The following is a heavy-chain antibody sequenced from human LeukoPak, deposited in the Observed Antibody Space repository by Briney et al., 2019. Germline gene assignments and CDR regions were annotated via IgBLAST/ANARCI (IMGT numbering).Heavy chain of an antibody. D-gene: IGHD2-15*01. CDR2: IASGRSP. J-gene: IGHJ4*02. CDR3: ARQLGYCSEGTCYFDS. V-gene: IGHV3-23*05. CDR1: GFTFNSYA. Sequence: GSLRLSCVASGFTFNSYAMAWVRQAPGKGLEWVSSIASGRSPSYADSLKGRLTMSRDNAKNTLYLQMDNLRAEDTAIYYCARQLGYCSEGTCYFDSWGQGTQVAVSS.